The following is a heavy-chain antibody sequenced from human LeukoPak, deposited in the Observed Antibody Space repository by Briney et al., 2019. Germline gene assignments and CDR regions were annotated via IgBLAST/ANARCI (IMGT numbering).Heavy chain of an antibody. J-gene: IGHJ4*02. Sequence: ASVKVSCKASGYTFTGYYMHWVRQAPGRGLEWMGWINPNSGGTNYAQKFQGRVTMTRDTSISTAYMELSRLRSDDTAVYYCARLRHPPYDFWSGGKYYFDYWGQGTLVTVSS. CDR3: ARLRHPPYDFWSGGKYYFDY. V-gene: IGHV1-2*02. CDR2: INPNSGGT. CDR1: GYTFTGYY. D-gene: IGHD3-3*01.